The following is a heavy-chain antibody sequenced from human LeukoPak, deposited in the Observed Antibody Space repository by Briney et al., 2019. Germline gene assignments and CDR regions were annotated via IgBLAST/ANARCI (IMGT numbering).Heavy chain of an antibody. V-gene: IGHV1-69*05. J-gene: IGHJ5*02. CDR3: ARVFPGPTYYDFWSGWFDP. CDR1: GGTFTSYA. CDR2: IIPIFGAA. Sequence: ASVKVSCKASGGTFTSYAISWVRQAPGQGLEWMGGIIPIFGAANYAQKFQGRVTITTDESTSTAYMELSSLRYEDSGVYYGARVFPGPTYYDFWSGWFDPWGQGTLVTVSS. D-gene: IGHD3-3*01.